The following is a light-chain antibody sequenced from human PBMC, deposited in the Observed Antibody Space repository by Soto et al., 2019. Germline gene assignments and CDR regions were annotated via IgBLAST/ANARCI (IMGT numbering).Light chain of an antibody. Sequence: QSALTQPRSVSGSPGQSVTISCTGTISDVAGYNYVSWYQHHPGKAPKLLISDVTKRPSWVPDRFSGSKSGNTASLIISELQAEDEADYYCSSYAGSNNLVFGGGTKVTVL. CDR1: ISDVAGYNY. V-gene: IGLV2-11*01. CDR3: SSYAGSNNLV. J-gene: IGLJ2*01. CDR2: DVT.